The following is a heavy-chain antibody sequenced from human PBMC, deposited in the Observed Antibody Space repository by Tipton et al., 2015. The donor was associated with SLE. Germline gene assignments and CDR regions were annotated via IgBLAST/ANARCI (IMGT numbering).Heavy chain of an antibody. Sequence: SLRLSCAASGFTFSTYAMSWVRQAPGKRLEWISIISGNGYTTFYADSVKGRFTITRDNSDKTVYLQMDILTTEDTAVYYCAKDGNHHGSGSYGSWFDSWGQGTLVSVSS. D-gene: IGHD3-10*01. CDR3: AKDGNHHGSGSYGSWFDS. CDR1: GFTFSTYA. CDR2: ISGNGYTT. J-gene: IGHJ5*01. V-gene: IGHV3-23*01.